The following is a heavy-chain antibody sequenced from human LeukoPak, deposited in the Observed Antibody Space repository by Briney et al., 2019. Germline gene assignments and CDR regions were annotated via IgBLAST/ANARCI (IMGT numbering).Heavy chain of an antibody. D-gene: IGHD6-19*01. CDR2: ISGSGGST. J-gene: IGHJ4*02. V-gene: IGHV3-23*01. CDR1: GFTFSSYA. CDR3: AKAHSSGWQYFDY. Sequence: PGGSLRLSCAASGFTFSSYAMSWVRQAPGKGPEWVSAISGSGGSTYYADSVKGRFTISRDNSKNTLYLQMNSLRAEDTAVYYCAKAHSSGWQYFDYWGQGTLVTVSS.